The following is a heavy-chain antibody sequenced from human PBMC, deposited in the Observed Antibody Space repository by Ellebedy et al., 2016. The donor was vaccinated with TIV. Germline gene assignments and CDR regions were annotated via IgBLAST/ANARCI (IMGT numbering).Heavy chain of an antibody. V-gene: IGHV3-48*01. J-gene: IGHJ3*02. CDR3: ARDDRWAFDI. CDR1: GFTFRSYA. CDR2: ISVDGGSI. Sequence: GESLKISXAVSGFTFRSYAMNWFRRAPGKGLEWISYISVDGGSIFYADSVKDRFTISRDNAENSLYLQMDSLSADDTAIYYCARDDRWAFDIWGQGTMVTVSS.